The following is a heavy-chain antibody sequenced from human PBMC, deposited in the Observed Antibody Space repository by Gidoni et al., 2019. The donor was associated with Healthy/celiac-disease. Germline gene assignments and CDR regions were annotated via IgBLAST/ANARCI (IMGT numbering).Heavy chain of an antibody. D-gene: IGHD5-18*01. V-gene: IGHV3-48*02. CDR3: ARQDVDTAMVQYYYYGMDV. CDR1: GCTASGKG. Sequence: EVQLVEPGGGLVQPGVSLRLYCAASGCTASGKGMNWARQAPGKGREWVSYISSSSSTIYCADAVTGRFTIPIANAKNTLYLPMNSLIDEDTAVYYCARQDVDTAMVQYYYYGMDVWGQGTTVTVSS. CDR2: ISSSSSTI. J-gene: IGHJ6*02.